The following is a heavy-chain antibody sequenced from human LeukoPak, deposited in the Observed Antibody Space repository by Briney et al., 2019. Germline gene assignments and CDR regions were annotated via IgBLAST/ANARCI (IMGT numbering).Heavy chain of an antibody. J-gene: IGHJ4*02. CDR1: GFTFSSYG. CDR3: ANVSPPFDY. Sequence: GGSLRLSCAASGFTFSSYGMHWVRQAPGKGLEWVAVISYDGSNKYYADSVKGRSTISRDNSKNTLYLQMNSLRAEDTAVYYCANVSPPFDYWGQGTLVTVSS. V-gene: IGHV3-30*18. CDR2: ISYDGSNK. D-gene: IGHD5/OR15-5a*01.